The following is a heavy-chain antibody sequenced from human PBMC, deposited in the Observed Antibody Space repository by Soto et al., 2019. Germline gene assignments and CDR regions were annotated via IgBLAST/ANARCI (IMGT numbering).Heavy chain of an antibody. CDR2: IYYSGST. Sequence: PSETLSLTFTVSGGSISSYYWSWIRQPPGKGLEWIGYIYYSGSTNYNPSLKSRVTISVDTSKNQFSLKLSSVTAADTAVYYCARVAYGSGSYYLDYGGQGTLVTVSS. V-gene: IGHV4-59*01. J-gene: IGHJ4*02. D-gene: IGHD3-10*01. CDR1: GGSISSYY. CDR3: ARVAYGSGSYYLDY.